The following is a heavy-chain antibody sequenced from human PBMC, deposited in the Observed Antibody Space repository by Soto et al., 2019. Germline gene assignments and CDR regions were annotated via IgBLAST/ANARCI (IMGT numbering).Heavy chain of an antibody. V-gene: IGHV3-30*03. D-gene: IGHD6-19*01. CDR3: AIYSSGWYPLDY. CDR2: ISYDGSNK. CDR1: GFTFSSYG. J-gene: IGHJ4*02. Sequence: PGGSLRLSCAASGFTFSSYGMHWVRQAPGKGLEWVAVISYDGSNKYYADSVKGRFTISRDNSKNTLYLQMNSLRAEDTAVYYCAIYSSGWYPLDYWGRGTLVTVSS.